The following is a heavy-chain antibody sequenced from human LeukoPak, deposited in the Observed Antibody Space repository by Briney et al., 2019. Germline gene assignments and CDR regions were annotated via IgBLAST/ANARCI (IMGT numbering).Heavy chain of an antibody. D-gene: IGHD4-23*01. CDR3: ARDNSVEDTAWWLDR. Sequence: ASVKVSCKASGYTFTSYYMHWVRQAPGQELEWRGIINPSGGSTSYAQKFQGRVTMTRDMSTSTDYMELSSLSSEDTAVYYCARDNSVEDTAWWLDRWGEGTLVTVYS. V-gene: IGHV1-46*01. CDR2: INPSGGST. CDR1: GYTFTSYY. J-gene: IGHJ5*02.